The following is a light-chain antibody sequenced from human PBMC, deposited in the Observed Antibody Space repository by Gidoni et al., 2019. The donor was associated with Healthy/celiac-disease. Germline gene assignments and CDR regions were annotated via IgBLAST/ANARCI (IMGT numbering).Light chain of an antibody. V-gene: IGKV1-5*03. CDR3: QQYKSYSPCS. J-gene: IGKJ2*04. CDR1: QSISSW. CDR2: KAS. Sequence: DIQMTQSPSTLSASVGDRVTITRRARQSISSWLAWYQPTTGKAPKLLIYKASSLEIGVPSRFSGSGPGTEPTLTISMLQTDDFATYYCQQYKSYSPCSFGQGTKLEIK.